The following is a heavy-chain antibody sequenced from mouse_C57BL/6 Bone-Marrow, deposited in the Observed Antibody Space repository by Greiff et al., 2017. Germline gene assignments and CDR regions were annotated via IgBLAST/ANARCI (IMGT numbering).Heavy chain of an antibody. Sequence: QVQLQQSGPGLVQPSQSLSITCTVSGFSLTSYGVHWVRQSPGKGLEWLGVIWSGGSTDFNAAFISKLSISKDNSNSQVFFKMNSLQADDTAIDSCARNGDCYYYAMDYWGQGTSVTVSS. J-gene: IGHJ4*01. CDR3: ARNGDCYYYAMDY. CDR2: IWSGGST. V-gene: IGHV2-2*01. CDR1: GFSLTSYG. D-gene: IGHD2-13*01.